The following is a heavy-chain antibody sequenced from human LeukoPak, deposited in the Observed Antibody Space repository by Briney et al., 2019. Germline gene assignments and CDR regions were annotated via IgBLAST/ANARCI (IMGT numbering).Heavy chain of an antibody. CDR3: ARVVHSGYFDY. CDR2: IYYSGST. Sequence: SETLSLTCTVSGGSISSSSYYWGWIRQPPGKGLEWIGSIYYSGSTYYNPSLKSRVTISVDTSKNQFSLKLSSVTAADTAVYYCARVVHSGYFDYWGQGTLVTVSS. V-gene: IGHV4-39*01. CDR1: GGSISSSSYY. D-gene: IGHD3-22*01. J-gene: IGHJ4*02.